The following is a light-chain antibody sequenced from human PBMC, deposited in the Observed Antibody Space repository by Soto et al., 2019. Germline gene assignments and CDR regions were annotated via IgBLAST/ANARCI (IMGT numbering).Light chain of an antibody. CDR3: QETYSNPPT. CDR1: QNIAKY. V-gene: IGKV1-39*01. J-gene: IGKJ4*01. Sequence: DIQMAQSPSSLSASVGDRVTITCRAGQNIAKYLNWYQQKPGKAPLLLIYETSKLEIGVPSRFAGSGSGTDFTLTISSLQPEDFATYYSQETYSNPPTFXCRTQVNIK. CDR2: ETS.